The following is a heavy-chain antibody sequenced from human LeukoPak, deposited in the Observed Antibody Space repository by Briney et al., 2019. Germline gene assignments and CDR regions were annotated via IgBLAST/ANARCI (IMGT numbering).Heavy chain of an antibody. CDR2: INAGNGNT. CDR3: ARVGAAAGPYYFHH. J-gene: IGHJ4*02. CDR1: GYTFTSYA. D-gene: IGHD6-13*01. Sequence: ASVKVSCKASGYTFTSYAMHWVRQAPGQRLEWMGWINAGNGNTKYSQKFQGRVTITRDTSASTAYMELSSLRSEDTAVYYCARVGAAAGPYYFHHWAQGTLVTVSS. V-gene: IGHV1-3*01.